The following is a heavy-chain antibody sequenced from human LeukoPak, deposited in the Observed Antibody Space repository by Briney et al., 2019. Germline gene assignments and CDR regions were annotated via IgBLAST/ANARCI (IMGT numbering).Heavy chain of an antibody. CDR1: GFTFDDCG. D-gene: IGHD3-3*02. Sequence: PGGSLRLSCAASGFTFDDCGMSWVRQAPGKGLEWVSGINWNGGSTGYADSVKSRFTISRDNAKNSLYLQMNSLRAEDTALYYCARGRNAFLEWLLPFDYWGQGTLVTVSS. J-gene: IGHJ4*02. CDR3: ARGRNAFLEWLLPFDY. CDR2: INWNGGST. V-gene: IGHV3-20*04.